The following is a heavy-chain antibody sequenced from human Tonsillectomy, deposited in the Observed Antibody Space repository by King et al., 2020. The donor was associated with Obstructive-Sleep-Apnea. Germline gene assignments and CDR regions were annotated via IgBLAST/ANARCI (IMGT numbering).Heavy chain of an antibody. J-gene: IGHJ6*02. V-gene: IGHV3-23*04. CDR3: AKNMVRGAYYYYGLDV. D-gene: IGHD3-10*01. CDR1: GFTFSNYA. CDR2: ISGPGGST. Sequence: VQLVESGGGLVHPGGSLRLSCAASGFTFSNYAMNWVRQAPGKGLEWVSTISGPGGSTYYAESVKGRFTISRDNSKNTLYLQMSSLRAEDTAVYFCAKNMVRGAYYYYGLDVWGQGTTVTVSS.